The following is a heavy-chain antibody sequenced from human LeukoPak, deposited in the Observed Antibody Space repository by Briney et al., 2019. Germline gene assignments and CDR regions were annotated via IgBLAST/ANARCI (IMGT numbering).Heavy chain of an antibody. CDR3: ARGQGTVTTH. V-gene: IGHV4-34*01. D-gene: IGHD4-17*01. J-gene: IGHJ4*02. CDR2: IDHSGST. CDR1: GGSFSGYY. Sequence: PSETLSLTCAVYGGSFSGYYWSWIRQPPGKGLEWIGEIDHSGSTNYNPSLKSRVTISVDTSKNQFSLKLSSVTAADTAVYYCARGQGTVTTHWGQGTLVTVSS.